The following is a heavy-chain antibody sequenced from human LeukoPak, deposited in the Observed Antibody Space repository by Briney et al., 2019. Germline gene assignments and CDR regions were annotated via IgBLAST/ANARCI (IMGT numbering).Heavy chain of an antibody. CDR3: ARGPGQWLAFDY. CDR1: GGSISSHY. V-gene: IGHV4-59*11. D-gene: IGHD6-19*01. Sequence: SETLPLTCTVSGGSISSHYWSWIRQPPGKGLEWIGYIYYSGSTNYNPSLKSRVTISVDTSKNQFSLKLSSVTAADTAVYYCARGPGQWLAFDYWGQGTLVTVSS. CDR2: IYYSGST. J-gene: IGHJ4*02.